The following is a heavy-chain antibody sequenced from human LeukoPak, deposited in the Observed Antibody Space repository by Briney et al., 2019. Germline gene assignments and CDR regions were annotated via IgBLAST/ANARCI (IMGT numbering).Heavy chain of an antibody. CDR2: ISYDGRNK. CDR1: GFTFINYA. J-gene: IGHJ6*02. CDR3: ARDLGGWGNSNGMDV. D-gene: IGHD3-16*01. Sequence: GGSLRLSCAASGFTFINYAMHWVRQAPGKGLEWVAVISYDGRNKYYAESVKGRFTMSRDNSKNTLYLQMNSLRAEDTAVYYCARDLGGWGNSNGMDVWGQGTTVTVSS. V-gene: IGHV3-30*04.